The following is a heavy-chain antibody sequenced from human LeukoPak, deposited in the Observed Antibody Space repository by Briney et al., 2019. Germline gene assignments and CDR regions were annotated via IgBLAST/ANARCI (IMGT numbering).Heavy chain of an antibody. D-gene: IGHD3-9*01. CDR1: GGTFSSYA. J-gene: IGHJ4*02. V-gene: IGHV1-69*06. Sequence: ASVKVSCKASGGTFSSYAISWVRQAPGQGLEWMGGIIPIFGTANYAQKFQGRVTITADKSTSTAYMELSSLRSEDPAVYYCATLPYYDILTGYLYYVDYGGQGALVTVSS. CDR2: IIPIFGTA. CDR3: ATLPYYDILTGYLYYVDY.